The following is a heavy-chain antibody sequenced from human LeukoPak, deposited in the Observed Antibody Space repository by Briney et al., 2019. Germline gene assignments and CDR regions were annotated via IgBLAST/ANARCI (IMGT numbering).Heavy chain of an antibody. CDR1: GGSISNYY. Sequence: TSESLSLTCTVSGGSISNYYWSWIRQPPGKGLDWIGYIYYTGSTNSNPSLKSRVTISADTPKNQFSLKLSSVTAADTAVYYCARRARENWYFNLWGRGTLVTVSS. V-gene: IGHV4-59*08. CDR2: IYYTGST. CDR3: ARRARENWYFNL. J-gene: IGHJ2*01.